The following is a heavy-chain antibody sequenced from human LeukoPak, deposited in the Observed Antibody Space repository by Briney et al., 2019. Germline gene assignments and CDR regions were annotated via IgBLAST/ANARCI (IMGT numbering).Heavy chain of an antibody. Sequence: GGALRLSWAASGFTFSSYAMSWVRQAPGEGLEGVSAISGSGGSTYDADSVKGRFTISRDNAENSLYLQMISLRAEDTAVYYCVPAIELLDHWGQGTLVTVSS. CDR1: GFTFSSYA. CDR2: ISGSGGST. D-gene: IGHD2/OR15-2a*01. CDR3: VPAIELLDH. V-gene: IGHV3-23*01. J-gene: IGHJ4*02.